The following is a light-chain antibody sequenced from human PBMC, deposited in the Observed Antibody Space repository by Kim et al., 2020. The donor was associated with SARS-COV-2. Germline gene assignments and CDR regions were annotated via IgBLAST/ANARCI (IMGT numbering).Light chain of an antibody. Sequence: QSALTQPASVSGSPGQSITISCTGTSSDVGAYNYVSWYQQHPGKAPKLMIYDVTNRPSGVSNRFSGSKSGNTASLTISWLQAEDEADYYCSSYTSSSTLVFGGGTQLTVL. CDR2: DVT. J-gene: IGLJ2*01. V-gene: IGLV2-14*03. CDR3: SSYTSSSTLV. CDR1: SSDVGAYNY.